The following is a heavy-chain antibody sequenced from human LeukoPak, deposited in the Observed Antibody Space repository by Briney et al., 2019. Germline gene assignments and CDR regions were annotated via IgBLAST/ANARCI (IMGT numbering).Heavy chain of an antibody. V-gene: IGHV5-51*01. Sequence: PGESLKISCKGSGYTFNYYWIGWVRQMPGTGLEWMGIIYPADSDTRYSPSFQGQVTISADKSISTAYLQWSSLKASDTAIYYCARTTAAVDAFDIWGQGTMVTVSS. J-gene: IGHJ3*02. D-gene: IGHD6-13*01. CDR2: IYPADSDT. CDR1: GYTFNYYW. CDR3: ARTTAAVDAFDI.